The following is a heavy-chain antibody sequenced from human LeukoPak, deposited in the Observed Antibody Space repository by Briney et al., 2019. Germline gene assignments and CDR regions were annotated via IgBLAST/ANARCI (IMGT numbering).Heavy chain of an antibody. CDR1: GFTFSSYD. J-gene: IGHJ2*01. CDR3: ARARHWYFDL. CDR2: IGTVGDT. Sequence: GGSLRLSCAASGFTFSSYDMHWVRQATGKGLEWVSAIGTVGDTYYPGSVKGRFTISRENAKNSLYLQMNSLRAGDTAVYYCARARHWYFDLWGRGTLVTVSS. V-gene: IGHV3-13*01.